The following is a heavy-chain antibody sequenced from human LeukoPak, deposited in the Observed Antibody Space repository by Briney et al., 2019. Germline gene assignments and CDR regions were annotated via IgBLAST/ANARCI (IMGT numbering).Heavy chain of an antibody. D-gene: IGHD3-10*01. Sequence: GGSLRLSCAASGFTVSNDYMAWVRQAPGRGLEWVSLIYGDGTTFYTDSVKCRFTISRDNFKTTLYLQMSSLRPEDTALHYCARDRAGAQSWVALDPWGQGTLVTVSS. J-gene: IGHJ5*02. V-gene: IGHV3-66*02. CDR1: GFTVSNDY. CDR2: IYGDGTT. CDR3: ARDRAGAQSWVALDP.